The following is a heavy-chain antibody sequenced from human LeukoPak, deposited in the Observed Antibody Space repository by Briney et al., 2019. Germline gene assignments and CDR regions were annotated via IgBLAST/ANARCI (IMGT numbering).Heavy chain of an antibody. Sequence: ASVKVSCKASGYTFTSYYMHWVRQAPGQGLEWMGIINPSGGSTSYAQKFQGRVTMTRDTSTSTVYMELSSLSSEDTAVYYCARDPDPTTIVVVPAAPPDIWGQGTMVTVSS. CDR1: GYTFTSYY. CDR3: ARDPDPTTIVVVPAAPPDI. D-gene: IGHD2-2*01. CDR2: INPSGGST. V-gene: IGHV1-46*03. J-gene: IGHJ3*02.